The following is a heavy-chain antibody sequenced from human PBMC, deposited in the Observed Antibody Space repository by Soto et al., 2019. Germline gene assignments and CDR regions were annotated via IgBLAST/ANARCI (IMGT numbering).Heavy chain of an antibody. CDR3: ARDPRSYDSSGYFGAFDI. V-gene: IGHV4-31*03. CDR2: IYYSGST. Sequence: QVQLQESGPGLVKPSQTLSLTCTVSGGSISSGGYYWSWIRQHPGKGLEWIGYIYYSGSTYYNPSLKSRVTLSVDTSKNQFSLKLSSVTAADTAVYYCARDPRSYDSSGYFGAFDIWGQGTMVTVSS. CDR1: GGSISSGGYY. J-gene: IGHJ3*02. D-gene: IGHD3-22*01.